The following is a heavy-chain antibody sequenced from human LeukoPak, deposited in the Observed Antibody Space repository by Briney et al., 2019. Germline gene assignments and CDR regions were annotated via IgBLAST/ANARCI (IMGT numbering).Heavy chain of an antibody. V-gene: IGHV3-23*01. D-gene: IGHD5-18*01. J-gene: IGHJ4*02. CDR3: AKTLFGFSYGKIDY. CDR2: ISDTGDT. Sequence: GGSLRLSCATSEFTFRSHAMNWVRQAPGKGLEWVSYISDTGDTYYADSVKDRFTISRDKPRNTLYLQMSSLRAEDTAICYCAKTLFGFSYGKIDYWGQGTLVTVSS. CDR1: EFTFRSHA.